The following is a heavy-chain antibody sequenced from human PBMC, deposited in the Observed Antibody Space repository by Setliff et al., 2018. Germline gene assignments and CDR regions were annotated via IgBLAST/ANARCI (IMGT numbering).Heavy chain of an antibody. Sequence: ASVKVSCKASGYTFTGYYMHWVRQAPGQGLEWMGWINPNSGGTNYAQKFQGWVTMTRDTSISTAYMELSRLRSDDTAVYYCAKGVGSYYTSMYFDYWGQGTLVTVPQ. D-gene: IGHD1-26*01. CDR2: INPNSGGT. CDR1: GYTFTGYY. CDR3: AKGVGSYYTSMYFDY. J-gene: IGHJ4*02. V-gene: IGHV1-2*04.